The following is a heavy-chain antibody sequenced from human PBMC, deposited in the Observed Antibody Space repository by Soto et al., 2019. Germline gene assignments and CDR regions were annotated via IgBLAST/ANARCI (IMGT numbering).Heavy chain of an antibody. V-gene: IGHV1-18*03. CDR1: GYTFTRSG. CDR3: AREGVAPYYYYGMDG. Sequence: QVQLVQSGAEVKKPGASVKVSCKASGYTFTRSGISWVRQAPGQGLEWMGWISTYNGDTNYAQTFQGRVTMTTDTTTSTVYMELRSLRSDDMAAYYCAREGVAPYYYYGMDGWGQGTPVTVSS. D-gene: IGHD5-12*01. CDR2: ISTYNGDT. J-gene: IGHJ6*02.